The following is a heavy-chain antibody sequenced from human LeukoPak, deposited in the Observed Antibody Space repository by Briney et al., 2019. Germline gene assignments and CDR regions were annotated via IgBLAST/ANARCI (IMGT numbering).Heavy chain of an antibody. V-gene: IGHV4-34*01. CDR2: INHSGST. J-gene: IGHJ3*02. D-gene: IGHD3-16*02. CDR1: GGSFSGYY. CDR3: ARVGGVIVMTAFDI. Sequence: SETLSLTCAVYGGSFSGYYWSWIRQPPGKGLEWIGEINHSGSTNYNPSLKSRVTISVDTSKNQFSLKVRSVTAADTAVYYCARVGGVIVMTAFDIWGQGTLVTVSS.